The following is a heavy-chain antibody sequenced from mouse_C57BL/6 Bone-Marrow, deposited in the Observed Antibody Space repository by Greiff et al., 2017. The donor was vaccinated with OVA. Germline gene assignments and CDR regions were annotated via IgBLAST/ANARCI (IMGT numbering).Heavy chain of an antibody. CDR2: IYPGDGDT. V-gene: IGHV1-82*01. CDR1: GYAFSSSW. CDR3: ARDYYGSSYVEYLYFDV. Sequence: QVQLKQSGPELVKPGASVKISCKASGYAFSSSWMNWVKQRPGKGLEWIGRIYPGDGDTNYNGKFKGKATLTADKSSSTAYMQLSSLTSEDSAVYFCARDYYGSSYVEYLYFDVWGTGTTVTVSS. J-gene: IGHJ1*03. D-gene: IGHD1-1*01.